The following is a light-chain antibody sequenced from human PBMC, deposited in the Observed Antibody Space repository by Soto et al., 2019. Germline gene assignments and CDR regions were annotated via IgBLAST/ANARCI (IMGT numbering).Light chain of an antibody. CDR3: QQYVTLPHT. J-gene: IGKJ5*01. CDR2: GAS. CDR1: QGVTTN. V-gene: IGKV3-20*01. Sequence: EIVLTQSPATLSLSPGEIGTLSFRAGQGVTTNFAWYQQKSGQSPRLLISGASSRTSGIPDRFSASGSGTDFTLTISRLEPEDFVVYYCQQYVTLPHTFGQGTRLEIK.